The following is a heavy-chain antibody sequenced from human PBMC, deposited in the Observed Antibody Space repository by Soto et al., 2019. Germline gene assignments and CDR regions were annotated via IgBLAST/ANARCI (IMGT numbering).Heavy chain of an antibody. V-gene: IGHV1-69*01. CDR2: IIPIFGTA. D-gene: IGHD2-2*01. J-gene: IGHJ6*02. Sequence: QVQLVQSGAEVKKPGSSVKVSCKASGGTFSSYAISWVRQAPGQGLEWMGGIIPIFGTANYAQKFQGRVTITADDSTSTAYMELSSLRSEDTAVYYCARDAAIVVVPAAIETPYYYYGMDVWGQGTTVTVSS. CDR3: ARDAAIVVVPAAIETPYYYYGMDV. CDR1: GGTFSSYA.